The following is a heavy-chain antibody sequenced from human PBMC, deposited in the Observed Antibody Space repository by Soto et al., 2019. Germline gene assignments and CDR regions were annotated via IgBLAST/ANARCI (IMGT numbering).Heavy chain of an antibody. Sequence: ASVKVSCKASGYTFTDYGISWVRQAPGQGLEWMGWISGYNGNTKYAQKFQGRVTMTTDTPTNTAYMELRSLRSDDTAVYYCARDREYYYDSSGNYYYHYGLDVWGQGTTVTVSS. V-gene: IGHV1-18*04. D-gene: IGHD3-22*01. CDR3: ARDREYYYDSSGNYYYHYGLDV. J-gene: IGHJ6*02. CDR1: GYTFTDYG. CDR2: ISGYNGNT.